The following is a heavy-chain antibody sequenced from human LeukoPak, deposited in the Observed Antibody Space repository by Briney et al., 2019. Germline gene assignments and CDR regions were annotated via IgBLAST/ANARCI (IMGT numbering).Heavy chain of an antibody. J-gene: IGHJ4*02. CDR2: IYPGDSDT. D-gene: IGHD2-21*01. CDR1: GTIFSTYW. CDR3: ARHPSNDWTYFDT. Sequence: GESLQISCMTAGTIFSTYWIGWGRQMPGKGLEWMGIIYPGDSDTRYSPSFQGQVTISVDKSIRTAYLQWSSLKASDTAIYYCARHPSNDWTYFDTWGQGTPVTVSS. V-gene: IGHV5-51*01.